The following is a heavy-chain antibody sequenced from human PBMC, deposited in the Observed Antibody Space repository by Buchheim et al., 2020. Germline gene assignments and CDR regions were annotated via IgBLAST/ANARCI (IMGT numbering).Heavy chain of an antibody. CDR1: GFDFSIYT. CDR2: FSGSGSGYST. CDR3: VKEFGRDRVLPVH. V-gene: IGHV3-23*01. Sequence: DVQLLESGGGLVQPGGSLRLSCAASGFDFSIYTMRWVRRAPGKGLECVSGFSGSGSGYSTVYSDSVKGRFTISRDNSKSQLYLQMNSLRAEDRAVYYCVKEFGRDRVLPVHWGQRT. D-gene: IGHD3-16*01. J-gene: IGHJ4*02.